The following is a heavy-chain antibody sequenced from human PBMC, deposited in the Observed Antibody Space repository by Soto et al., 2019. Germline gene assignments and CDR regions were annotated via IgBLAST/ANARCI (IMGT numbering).Heavy chain of an antibody. CDR2: IYYSGST. CDR3: ARENGCSGGSCYPRTYYFDY. V-gene: IGHV4-59*01. Sequence: SETLSLTCTVSGGSISSYYWSWIRQPPGKGLEWIGYIYYSGSTNYNPSLKSRVTISVDTSKNQFSLKLSSVTAADTAVYYCARENGCSGGSCYPRTYYFDYWGQGTLVTVSS. CDR1: GGSISSYY. D-gene: IGHD2-15*01. J-gene: IGHJ4*02.